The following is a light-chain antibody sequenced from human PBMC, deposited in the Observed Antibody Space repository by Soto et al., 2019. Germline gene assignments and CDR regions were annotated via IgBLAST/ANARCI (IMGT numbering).Light chain of an antibody. V-gene: IGKV3-20*01. Sequence: EIVLPQYPGTLYFSPGEIANLSCRATQSVSRSYLDWSQHKPGQAPSLVIYGPTSRANANPDRFSGSGSGTDFTLTISRLGPGDFAVYYCHQYGSSPWTFGQGTKVEI. CDR2: GPT. CDR1: QSVSRSY. J-gene: IGKJ1*01. CDR3: HQYGSSPWT.